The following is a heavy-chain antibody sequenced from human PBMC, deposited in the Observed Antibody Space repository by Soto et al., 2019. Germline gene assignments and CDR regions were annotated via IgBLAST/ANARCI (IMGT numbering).Heavy chain of an antibody. J-gene: IGHJ5*02. Sequence: QVQLVESGGGVVQPGRSLRLSCAASGFTFSSYGMHWVRQAPGKGLEWVAVISYDGSNKYYADPVKGRFTISRDNSKNTLYLQMNSLRAEDTAVYYCAQGAHYSTWFDPWGQGTLVTVSS. V-gene: IGHV3-30*18. CDR1: GFTFSSYG. CDR3: AQGAHYSTWFDP. D-gene: IGHD4-4*01. CDR2: ISYDGSNK.